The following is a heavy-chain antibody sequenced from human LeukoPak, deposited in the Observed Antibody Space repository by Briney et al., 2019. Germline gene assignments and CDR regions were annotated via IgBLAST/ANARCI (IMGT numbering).Heavy chain of an antibody. D-gene: IGHD5-18*01. Sequence: PGGSLRLSCAVSGVTFDDYAMTWVRQAPGKGLEWGSGICWNSGSIGSADSVKGRFTISRDNAKNSLYLQMNSLRPEDPALYYCAKDSYSYGTPKIDYWGQGNLVTASS. V-gene: IGHV3-9*01. CDR1: GVTFDDYA. J-gene: IGHJ4*02. CDR3: AKDSYSYGTPKIDY. CDR2: ICWNSGSI.